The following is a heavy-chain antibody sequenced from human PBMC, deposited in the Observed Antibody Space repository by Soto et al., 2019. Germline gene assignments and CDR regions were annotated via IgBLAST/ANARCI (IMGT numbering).Heavy chain of an antibody. D-gene: IGHD2-21*02. CDR2: ISWDGGST. CDR3: AKGHEDHCDY. V-gene: IGHV3-43*01. CDR1: GFTFDDYT. J-gene: IGHJ4*02. Sequence: EVQLVESGGVVVQPGGSLRLSCAASGFTFDDYTMHWVRQAPGKGLEWVSLISWDGGSTYYADSVKGRFTIFRDNSKNSLYLQINSLRTEDTGLYFFAKGHEDHCDYLGQGNLVTVSS.